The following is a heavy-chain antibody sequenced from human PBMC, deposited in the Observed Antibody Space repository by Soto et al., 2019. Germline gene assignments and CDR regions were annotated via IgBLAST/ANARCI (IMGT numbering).Heavy chain of an antibody. D-gene: IGHD5-18*01. V-gene: IGHV1-46*01. J-gene: IGHJ4*02. CDR3: ARDIARGYSYGYSGY. CDR1: GYTFTSYY. CDR2: INPSGGST. Sequence: QVQLVQSGAEVKKPGASVKVSCKASGYTFTSYYMHWVRQAPGQGLEWMGIINPSGGSTSYAQKFQGRVTMTRDTSTSTVYMELSSLRSEDTAVYYCARDIARGYSYGYSGYWGQGTLVTVSS.